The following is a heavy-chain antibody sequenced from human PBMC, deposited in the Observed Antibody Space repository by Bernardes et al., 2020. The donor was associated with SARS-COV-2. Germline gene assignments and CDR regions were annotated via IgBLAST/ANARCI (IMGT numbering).Heavy chain of an antibody. D-gene: IGHD2-2*01. J-gene: IGHJ6*02. V-gene: IGHV3-43*02. CDR1: GFTCNKYA. Sequence: GGSRRLSDTASGFTCNKYAMHWVRPSPGKGLEWVSHISGDGGTINYADSVKGRFTVSRDNNKNSLYLEMSGLRPEDTALYYCTKDRIVLVPAAKFYFYFGMDVWGQGTTVTVS. CDR3: TKDRIVLVPAAKFYFYFGMDV. CDR2: ISGDGGTI.